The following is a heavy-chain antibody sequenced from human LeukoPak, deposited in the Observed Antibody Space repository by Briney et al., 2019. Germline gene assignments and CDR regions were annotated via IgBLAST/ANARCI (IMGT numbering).Heavy chain of an antibody. J-gene: IGHJ4*02. CDR2: INPNSGGT. V-gene: IGHV1-2*02. D-gene: IGHD2-21*01. Sequence: ASVKVSCKASGYTFTGYYMHWVRQAPGQGLEWMGWINPNSGGTNYAQKFQGRVTMTRDTSISTAYMELSRLRSDDTAVYYCARDLLVSERPSPFHYWGQGTLVTVSS. CDR3: ARDLLVSERPSPFHY. CDR1: GYTFTGYY.